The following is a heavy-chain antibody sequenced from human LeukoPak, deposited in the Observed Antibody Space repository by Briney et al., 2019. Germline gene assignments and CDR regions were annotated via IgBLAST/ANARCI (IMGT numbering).Heavy chain of an antibody. J-gene: IGHJ4*02. CDR1: GYSFTSYW. Sequence: GASLKISCKGSGYSFTSYWISWVRQMPGKGLEWMGRIDPSDSYTNYSPSFQGHVTISADKSISTAYLQWSSLKASDTAMYYCARLGTTVVTPMDYWGQGTLVTVSS. CDR2: IDPSDSYT. V-gene: IGHV5-10-1*01. D-gene: IGHD4-23*01. CDR3: ARLGTTVVTPMDY.